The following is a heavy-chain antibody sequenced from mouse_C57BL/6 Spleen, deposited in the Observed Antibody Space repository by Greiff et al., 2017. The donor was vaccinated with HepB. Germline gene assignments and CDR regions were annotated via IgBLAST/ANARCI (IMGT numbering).Heavy chain of an antibody. D-gene: IGHD2-4*01. CDR1: GYTFTDYY. Sequence: VKLMESGAELVKPGASVKISCKASGYTFTDYYINWVKQRPGQGLEWIGKIGPGSGSTYYNQKFKGKATLTVDTSSSTAYMQLSSLTSEDSAVYYCAPYYDYDEGGRYWYFDVWGTGTTVTVSS. V-gene: IGHV1-77*01. J-gene: IGHJ1*03. CDR2: IGPGSGST. CDR3: APYYDYDEGGRYWYFDV.